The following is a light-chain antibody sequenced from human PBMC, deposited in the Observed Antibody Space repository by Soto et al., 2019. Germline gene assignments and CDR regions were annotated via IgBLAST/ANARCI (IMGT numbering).Light chain of an antibody. CDR2: EVN. Sequence: QSALTQPPSASGSPGQSVTISCTGTSSDVGGYNYVSWYQQYPGKAPQLVIYEVNKRPSGVPDRFSGSKSGNTASLTVFGLHAEDEADYYCSSYAGTKSYVFGTGTKVTVL. CDR1: SSDVGGYNY. J-gene: IGLJ1*01. CDR3: SSYAGTKSYV. V-gene: IGLV2-8*01.